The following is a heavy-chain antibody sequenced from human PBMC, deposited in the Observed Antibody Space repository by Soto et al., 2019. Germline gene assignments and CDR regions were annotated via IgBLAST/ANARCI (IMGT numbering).Heavy chain of an antibody. J-gene: IGHJ6*03. CDR3: ARPMVRGAVSTNDNYFMDV. D-gene: IGHD3-10*01. Sequence: SETLSLTCTGSGGSISSYYWSWLRQPPGKGLEWIGYVSDSGSNNHNPSLKSRITMSVDTSKNQFSLKLSSVTAADTAVYYCARPMVRGAVSTNDNYFMDVWGKGTTVTVSS. V-gene: IGHV4-59*08. CDR2: VSDSGSN. CDR1: GGSISSYY.